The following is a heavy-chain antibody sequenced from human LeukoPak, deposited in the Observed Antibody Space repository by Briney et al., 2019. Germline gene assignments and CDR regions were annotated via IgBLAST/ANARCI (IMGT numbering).Heavy chain of an antibody. CDR3: AKATVTTWGLDY. D-gene: IGHD4-11*01. CDR1: GFTFDDCA. CDR2: ISWNSGSI. J-gene: IGHJ4*02. V-gene: IGHV3-9*01. Sequence: PGRSLRLSCAASGFTFDDCAMHWVRQAPGKGLEWVSGISWNSGSIGYADSVKGRFTISRDNAKNSLYLQMNSLRAEDTALYYCAKATVTTWGLDYWGQGTLVTVSS.